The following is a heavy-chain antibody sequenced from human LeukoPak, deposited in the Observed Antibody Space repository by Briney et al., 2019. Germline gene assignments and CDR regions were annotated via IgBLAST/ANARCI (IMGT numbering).Heavy chain of an antibody. CDR2: ISSSSSPI. D-gene: IGHD2-2*01. J-gene: IGHJ4*02. CDR1: GFTFSNYG. Sequence: PGGSLRLSCAASGFTFSNYGMKWVRQAPGKGLEWVSYISSSSSPIYYADSVKGRFTVSRDNAKNSLYLQMNSLRAEDTAVYYCAKDHGRVVPAAYFDYWGQGTLVTVSS. CDR3: AKDHGRVVPAAYFDY. V-gene: IGHV3-48*04.